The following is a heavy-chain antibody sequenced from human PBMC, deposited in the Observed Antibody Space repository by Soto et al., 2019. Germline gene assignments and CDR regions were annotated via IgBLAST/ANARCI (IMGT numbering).Heavy chain of an antibody. V-gene: IGHV3-66*01. Sequence: EVQLVESGGGLVLPGGSLRLSCAASGITVSSNYMSWVRQAPGKGLEWVSVIYSGGSTYYADSVKGRFTISSANSKNTRHRQRTSLRAESTPVHYYARDFCYQRAGTSGGASDTWGQGTLRCVSS. CDR3: ARDFCYQRAGTSGGASDT. J-gene: IGHJ5*02. CDR2: IYSGGST. D-gene: IGHD2-2*01. CDR1: GITVSSNY.